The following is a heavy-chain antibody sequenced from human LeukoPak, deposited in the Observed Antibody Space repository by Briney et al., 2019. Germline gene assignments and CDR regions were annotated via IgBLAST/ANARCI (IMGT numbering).Heavy chain of an antibody. J-gene: IGHJ4*02. CDR3: AKGPNRSLAYFDY. CDR2: ISNTGSTI. CDR1: GFTFSSYS. V-gene: IGHV3-48*04. Sequence: GGSLRLSCAASGFTFSSYSMNWIRQAPGKGLEWVSYISNTGSTIYFADSVRGRFTISRDNAKNSLYLQMNSLRAEDTALYYCAKGPNRSLAYFDYWGQGTLVTVSS. D-gene: IGHD1-26*01.